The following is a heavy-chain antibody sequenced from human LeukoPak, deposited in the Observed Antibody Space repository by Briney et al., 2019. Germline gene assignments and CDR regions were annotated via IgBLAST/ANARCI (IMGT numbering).Heavy chain of an antibody. D-gene: IGHD6-19*01. CDR3: ASTTSSGWHDGFDY. CDR1: GGTFSTYA. J-gene: IGHJ4*02. CDR2: INAGNGNT. V-gene: IGHV1-3*01. Sequence: GASVKVSCKASGGTFSTYAISWVRQAPGQGLEWMGWINAGNGNTKYSQKFQGRVTITRDTSASTAYMELSSLRSEDTAVYYCASTTSSGWHDGFDYWGQGTLVTVSS.